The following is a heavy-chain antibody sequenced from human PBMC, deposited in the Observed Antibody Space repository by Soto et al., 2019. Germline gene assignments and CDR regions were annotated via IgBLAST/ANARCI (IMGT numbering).Heavy chain of an antibody. CDR1: GGTFSSYR. CDR3: ARDSGAKLSSS. J-gene: IGHJ4*02. D-gene: IGHD6-13*01. Sequence: SVKVSCKASGGTFSSYRFNWVRQARGQGLEWLGGIVPIYRTAGYAQKFQGRVTITADESTRTVYLELSSLKSQDTALYYCARDSGAKLSSSWGQGTLVTVSS. V-gene: IGHV1-69*13. CDR2: IVPIYRTA.